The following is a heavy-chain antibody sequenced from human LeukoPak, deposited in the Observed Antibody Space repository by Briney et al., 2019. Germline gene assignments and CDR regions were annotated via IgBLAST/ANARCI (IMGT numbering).Heavy chain of an antibody. CDR3: ATRGGVGAFDI. D-gene: IGHD3-10*01. V-gene: IGHV3-30*03. J-gene: IGHJ3*02. CDR2: ISFDGSNK. Sequence: GGSLRLSCAASGFTFSSYGMHWVRQALGKGLEWVAVISFDGSNKYYADFVKGRFTISRDNSKNTLYLQMGSLKIEDTALYYCATRGGVGAFDIWGQGTMVSVSS. CDR1: GFTFSSYG.